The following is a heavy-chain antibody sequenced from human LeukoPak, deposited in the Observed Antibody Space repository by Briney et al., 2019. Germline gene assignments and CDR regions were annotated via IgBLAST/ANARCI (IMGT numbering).Heavy chain of an antibody. CDR1: GFTVSSNY. CDR2: IYSGGST. V-gene: IGHV3-66*02. D-gene: IGHD3-3*01. CDR3: ARVYDFWSGYYLDY. J-gene: IGHJ4*02. Sequence: GGSLRLSCAASGFTVSSNYMSWVRQAPGKGLEWVSVIYSGGSTYYAGSVKGRFTISRDNSKNTLYLQMNSLRAEDTAVYYCARVYDFWSGYYLDYWGQGTLVTVSS.